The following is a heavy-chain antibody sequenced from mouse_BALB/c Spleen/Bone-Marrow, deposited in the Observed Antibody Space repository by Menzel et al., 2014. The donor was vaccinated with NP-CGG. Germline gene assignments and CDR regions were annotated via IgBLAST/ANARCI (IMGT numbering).Heavy chain of an antibody. J-gene: IGHJ3*01. CDR3: APYYYGSSLFAY. V-gene: IGHV14-3*02. Sequence: VQLKESGAELVKPGASVKLSCTASGFNIKDTYMHWVKQRPEQGLEWIGRIDPANGNTKYDPKFQGKATITADTSSNTAHLQLSSLTSEDTAVYYCAPYYYGSSLFAYWGQGTLVTVSA. CDR2: IDPANGNT. CDR1: GFNIKDTY. D-gene: IGHD1-1*01.